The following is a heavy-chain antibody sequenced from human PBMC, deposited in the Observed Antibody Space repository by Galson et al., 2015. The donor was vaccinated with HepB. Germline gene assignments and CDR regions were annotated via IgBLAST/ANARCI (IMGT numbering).Heavy chain of an antibody. D-gene: IGHD2-2*01. J-gene: IGHJ4*02. Sequence: SLRLSCAASGFTFSSYWMSWVRQAPGKGLEWVANIKQDGSEKYYVDSVKGRFTISRDNAKNSLYLQMNSLRAEDTAVYYCARDILIGELGYCSSTSCYYFDYWGQGTLVTVSS. CDR1: GFTFSSYW. CDR3: ARDILIGELGYCSSTSCYYFDY. V-gene: IGHV3-7*01. CDR2: IKQDGSEK.